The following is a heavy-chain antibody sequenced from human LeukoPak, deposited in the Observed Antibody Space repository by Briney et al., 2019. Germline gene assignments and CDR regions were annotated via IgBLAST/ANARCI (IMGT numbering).Heavy chain of an antibody. CDR3: VKHVGSRWSNNRFDP. D-gene: IGHD6-13*01. Sequence: GGSLRLSGAASGFTFDSYAMSWVRQAPGKGLEGGSAVSRFGGTTYYADSAKGRFTISRDNSNNTVYLQMNSLRVGDTALYYCVKHVGSRWSNNRFDPWGQGTLVTVSS. CDR2: VSRFGGTT. J-gene: IGHJ5*02. V-gene: IGHV3-23*01. CDR1: GFTFDSYA.